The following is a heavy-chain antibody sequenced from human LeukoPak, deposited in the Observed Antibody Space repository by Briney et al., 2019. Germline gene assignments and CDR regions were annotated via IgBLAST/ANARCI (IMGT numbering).Heavy chain of an antibody. D-gene: IGHD6-13*01. CDR3: ATIMYSSTWYYFDY. Sequence: SETLSLTCTVSGGSISRYYWSWIRQPPGKGLEWIGYIYYSGSTNYNPSLKSRVTISLDTSKNQFSLKLSSVTAADTAVYYCATIMYSSTWYYFDYWGRGTLVTVSS. CDR2: IYYSGST. V-gene: IGHV4-59*01. CDR1: GGSISRYY. J-gene: IGHJ4*02.